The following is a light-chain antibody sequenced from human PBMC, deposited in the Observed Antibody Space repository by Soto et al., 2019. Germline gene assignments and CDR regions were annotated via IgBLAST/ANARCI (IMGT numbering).Light chain of an antibody. J-gene: IGKJ5*01. Sequence: EIVMPQSPATLSVSPVQTATLHCKASQSISRKLDWYQQKPGQAPRLLIYGASNRATGIPERFSGSGAGAYFNLTISRLEPADFAVYYCQQYGSSHTFGQGTRLEIK. V-gene: IGKV3-20*01. CDR2: GAS. CDR3: QQYGSSHT. CDR1: QSISRK.